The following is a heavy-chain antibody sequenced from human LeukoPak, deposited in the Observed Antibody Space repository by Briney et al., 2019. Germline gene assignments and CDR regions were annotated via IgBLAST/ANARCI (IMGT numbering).Heavy chain of an antibody. D-gene: IGHD5-24*01. CDR2: INPSGGST. CDR3: ASSDGYNLDY. J-gene: IGHJ4*02. Sequence: ASVKVSCKASGYTFTSYGISWVRQAPGQGLEWMGIINPSGGSTSYAQKFQGRVTMTRDTSTSTVYMELSSLRSEDTAVYYCASSDGYNLDYWGQGTLVTVSS. CDR1: GYTFTSYG. V-gene: IGHV1-46*01.